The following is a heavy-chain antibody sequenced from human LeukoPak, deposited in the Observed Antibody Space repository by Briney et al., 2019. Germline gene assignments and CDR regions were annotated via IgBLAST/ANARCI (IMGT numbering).Heavy chain of an antibody. J-gene: IGHJ6*03. Sequence: ASVKVSYKVSGYTLTELSMHWVRQAPGKGLEWMGGFDPEDGETIYAQKFQGRVTMTEDTSTDTAYMELSSLRSEDTAVYYCATVPRAIFGHYMDVWGKGTTVTVSS. CDR1: GYTLTELS. CDR3: ATVPRAIFGHYMDV. CDR2: FDPEDGET. V-gene: IGHV1-24*01. D-gene: IGHD3-3*01.